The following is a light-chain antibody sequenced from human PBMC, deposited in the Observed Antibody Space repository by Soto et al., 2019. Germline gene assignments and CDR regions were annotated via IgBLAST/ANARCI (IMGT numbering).Light chain of an antibody. V-gene: IGKV3-15*01. CDR2: GAS. CDR3: QQYNNWPYT. Sequence: EKVMTQSPATLSVSPGETATLSCRASQSVSNNVAWFQQKPGQAPRLLIYGASTRATGIPGRFSGSGSGTEFTLTISSLQSEDFVVYYCQQYNNWPYTFGQGTKLEIK. CDR1: QSVSNN. J-gene: IGKJ2*01.